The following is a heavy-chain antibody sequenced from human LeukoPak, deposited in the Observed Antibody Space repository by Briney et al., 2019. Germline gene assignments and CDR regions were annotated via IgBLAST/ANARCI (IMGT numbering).Heavy chain of an antibody. D-gene: IGHD3-3*01. Sequence: GASVKVSCKASGYTFTSYGISWVRRAPGQGLEWMGWISAYNGNTNYAQKLQGRVTMTTDTSTSTAYMELRSLRSDDTAVYYCARGELSDYDFWSGYFYYFDYWGQGTLVTVSS. V-gene: IGHV1-18*01. CDR3: ARGELSDYDFWSGYFYYFDY. J-gene: IGHJ4*02. CDR1: GYTFTSYG. CDR2: ISAYNGNT.